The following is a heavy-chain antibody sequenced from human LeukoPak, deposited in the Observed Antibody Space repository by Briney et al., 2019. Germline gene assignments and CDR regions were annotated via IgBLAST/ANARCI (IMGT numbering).Heavy chain of an antibody. Sequence: GGSLRLSCVVSGFTFSSYWMHWVRQAPGEGPVWVSRINTDGTTTTYADSVKGRFTISRDNSKNTLYLQMNSLRAEDTAVYYCAKGQASEQQLLYYMDVWGKGTTVTISS. CDR1: GFTFSSYW. V-gene: IGHV3-74*01. CDR3: AKGQASEQQLLYYMDV. D-gene: IGHD6-13*01. CDR2: INTDGTTT. J-gene: IGHJ6*03.